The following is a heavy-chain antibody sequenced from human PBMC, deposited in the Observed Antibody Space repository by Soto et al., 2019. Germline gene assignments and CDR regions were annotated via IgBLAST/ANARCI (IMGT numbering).Heavy chain of an antibody. CDR1: GFAFSQYW. D-gene: IGHD3-22*01. CDR2: MNQDGSKR. J-gene: IGHJ4*02. CDR3: ARDMGSSGYSSEFDY. Sequence: EVQFVESGGDLVQPGGSLRLSCAASGFAFSQYWINWVRQSPGKGLEWVAIMNQDGSKRYYGASVMGRFTISRDNGKSSLYLQMNSLRDDDTAVYFCARDMGSSGYSSEFDYWGLGTRVTVTS. V-gene: IGHV3-7*01.